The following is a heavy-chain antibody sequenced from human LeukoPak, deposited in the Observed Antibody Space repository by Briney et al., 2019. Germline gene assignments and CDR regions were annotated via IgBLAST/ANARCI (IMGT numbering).Heavy chain of an antibody. CDR1: GGTFSSYA. J-gene: IGHJ4*02. CDR2: IIPIFGTA. Sequence: GASVKVSCKASGGTFSSYAISWVRQAPGQGLEWMGGIIPIFGTANYAQKFQGRVTITADESTSAAYMELSSLRSEDTAVYYCARVGAVAGTGDYWGQGTLVTVSS. D-gene: IGHD6-19*01. CDR3: ARVGAVAGTGDY. V-gene: IGHV1-69*13.